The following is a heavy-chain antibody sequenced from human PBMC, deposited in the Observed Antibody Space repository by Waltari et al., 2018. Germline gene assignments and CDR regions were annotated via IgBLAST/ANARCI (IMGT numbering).Heavy chain of an antibody. CDR1: GFTLSGYG. D-gene: IGHD2-15*01. J-gene: IGHJ4*02. CDR3: AKYGGSSGMAFDS. Sequence: EVQLVESGGGLVQPGGSLRLSCAASGFTLSGYGMTWLRRIPGTGLEWVANINKDGSVRRFVESVKGRFTISRDNAKNSVFLEMNSLRTEDTAVYYCAKYGGSSGMAFDSWGQGALVSVSS. V-gene: IGHV3-7*01. CDR2: INKDGSVR.